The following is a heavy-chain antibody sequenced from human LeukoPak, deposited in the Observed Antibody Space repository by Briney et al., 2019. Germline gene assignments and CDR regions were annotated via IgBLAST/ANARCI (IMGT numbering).Heavy chain of an antibody. V-gene: IGHV1-2*02. CDR2: INPNSGGT. Sequence: ASVKVSCKASGYIFTTYYMHWVRQAPGQGLEWMGWINPNSGGTNYAQKFQGRVTMTRDTSISTAYMELSRLRSDDTAVYYCARAVLLWFGASLDAFDIWGQGTMVTVSS. CDR1: GYIFTTYY. D-gene: IGHD3-10*01. CDR3: ARAVLLWFGASLDAFDI. J-gene: IGHJ3*02.